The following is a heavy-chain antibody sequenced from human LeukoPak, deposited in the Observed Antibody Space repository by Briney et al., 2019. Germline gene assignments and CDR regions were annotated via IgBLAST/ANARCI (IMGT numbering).Heavy chain of an antibody. CDR1: GYTLTKYA. J-gene: IGHJ3*02. Sequence: VASAKVSCKASGYTLTKYAVNWVRQAPGQGLEWMGWINTNTGNPTYAQGFTGRFVFSLDTSVNTAYLQISSLRAEDTAIYYCARDRAFDIWGQGTMVTVSS. V-gene: IGHV7-4-1*02. CDR3: ARDRAFDI. CDR2: INTNTGNP.